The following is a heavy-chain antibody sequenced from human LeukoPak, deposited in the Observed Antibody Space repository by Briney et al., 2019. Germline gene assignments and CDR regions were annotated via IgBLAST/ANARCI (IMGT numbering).Heavy chain of an antibody. CDR3: ATYSSYCSGGSCHDY. CDR2: VDPEDGET. V-gene: IGHV1-69-2*01. Sequence: GASVKASCKVSGYTFTDYYMHWVQQAPGKGLEWMGLVDPEDGETIYAEKFQGRVTITADTSTDTAYMELSSLRSEDTAVYYCATYSSYCSGGSCHDYWGQGTLVTVS. D-gene: IGHD2-15*01. CDR1: GYTFTDYY. J-gene: IGHJ4*02.